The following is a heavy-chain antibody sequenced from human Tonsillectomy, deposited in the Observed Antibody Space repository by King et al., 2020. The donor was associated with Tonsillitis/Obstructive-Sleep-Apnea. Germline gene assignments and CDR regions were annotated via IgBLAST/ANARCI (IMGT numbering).Heavy chain of an antibody. D-gene: IGHD2/OR15-2a*01. J-gene: IGHJ6*03. CDR2: ISRDGSSK. Sequence: VQLVESGGGVLQPGRSLRLSCAASGFTFSEYGMYWVRQAPGKGLDWVAAISRDGSSKFYSDSVRGRFAISRDNSKSTLYLQLNSVTAGDTALYYCARERRMKYYMDVWGKGTTVTVSS. V-gene: IGHV3-30*03. CDR3: ARERRMKYYMDV. CDR1: GFTFSEYG.